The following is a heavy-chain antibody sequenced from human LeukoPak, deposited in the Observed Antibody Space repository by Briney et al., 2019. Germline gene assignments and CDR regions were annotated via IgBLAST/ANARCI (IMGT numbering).Heavy chain of an antibody. CDR3: ARRAHVGMPI. CDR2: INHSGST. D-gene: IGHD2-2*01. CDR1: GGSFSGYY. J-gene: IGHJ3*02. V-gene: IGHV4-34*01. Sequence: SETLSLTCAVYGGSFSGYYWSWIRQPPGKGLEWIGEINHSGSTNYNPSLKSRVTISVDTSKNQFSLRLTSVSVADTGFYYCARRAHVGMPIWGQGTLVTVSS.